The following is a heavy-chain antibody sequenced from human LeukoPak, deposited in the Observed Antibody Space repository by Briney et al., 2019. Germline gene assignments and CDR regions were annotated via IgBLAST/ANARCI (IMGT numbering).Heavy chain of an antibody. V-gene: IGHV3-53*01. J-gene: IGHJ5*02. D-gene: IGHD3-16*01. CDR1: GFTVSSNY. Sequence: GGSLRLSCAASGFTVSSNYMSWVRQAPGKGLEWVSVIYSGGSTYYADSVKGRFTISRDNSKNTLYLQMNSLRAEDTAVYYCASERGGLYNWFDPWGQGTLVTVSS. CDR3: ASERGGLYNWFDP. CDR2: IYSGGST.